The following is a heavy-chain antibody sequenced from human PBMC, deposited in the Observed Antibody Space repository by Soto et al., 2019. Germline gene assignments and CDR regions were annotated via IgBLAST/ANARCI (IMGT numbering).Heavy chain of an antibody. CDR3: ARDLSGTLYY. CDR2: ISSSSSYI. CDR1: GFTFSSYA. V-gene: IGHV3-21*01. Sequence: GGSLRLSCAASGFTFSSYAMSWVRQAPGKGLEWVSSISSSSSYIYYADSVKGRFTISRDNAKNSLYLQMNSLRAEDTAVYYCARDLSGTLYYWGKGTLVTVSS. D-gene: IGHD1-1*01. J-gene: IGHJ4*02.